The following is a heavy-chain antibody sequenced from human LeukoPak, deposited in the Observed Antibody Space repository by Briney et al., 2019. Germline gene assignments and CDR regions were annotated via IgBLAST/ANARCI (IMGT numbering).Heavy chain of an antibody. CDR3: ARDLYDFWSGHPPGRFDP. CDR1: GGTFSSYA. J-gene: IGHJ5*02. Sequence: SVKVSCKASGGTFSSYAISWVRQAPGQGLEWMGGIIPIFGTANYAQKFQGRVTITADKSTSTAYMELSSLRSEDTAVYYCARDLYDFWSGHPPGRFDPWGQGTLVTVSS. CDR2: IIPIFGTA. D-gene: IGHD3-3*01. V-gene: IGHV1-69*06.